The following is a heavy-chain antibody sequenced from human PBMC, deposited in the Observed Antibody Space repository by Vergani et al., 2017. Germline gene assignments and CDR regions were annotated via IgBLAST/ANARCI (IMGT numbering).Heavy chain of an antibody. J-gene: IGHJ4*02. D-gene: IGHD3-22*01. V-gene: IGHV5-51*01. CDR1: GYSFTNYW. Sequence: EVQLVQSGAEVKKPGESLKISCQISGYSFTNYWIGWVRQMPGKGLEWMGIIHPADSDTRYSLSFQGQVTISVDKSNSTAYLQRSSLRASDSAMYYCARLYGRDSSGSKFFDYWGQGTLVTVSS. CDR3: ARLYGRDSSGSKFFDY. CDR2: IHPADSDT.